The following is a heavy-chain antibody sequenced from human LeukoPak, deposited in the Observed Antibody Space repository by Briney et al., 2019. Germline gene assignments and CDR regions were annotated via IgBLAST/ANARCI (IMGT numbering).Heavy chain of an antibody. D-gene: IGHD4-17*01. CDR3: TTTSDYGDHKR. CDR2: IKSKTDGGTT. J-gene: IGHJ4*02. V-gene: IGHV3-15*01. Sequence: PGGSLRLSCAASGFTFSNAWMSWVRQAPGKGLEWVGRIKSKTDGGTTDCAAPVKGRFTISRDDSKNTLYLQMNSLKTEDTAVYYCTTTSDYGDHKRWGQGTLVTVSS. CDR1: GFTFSNAW.